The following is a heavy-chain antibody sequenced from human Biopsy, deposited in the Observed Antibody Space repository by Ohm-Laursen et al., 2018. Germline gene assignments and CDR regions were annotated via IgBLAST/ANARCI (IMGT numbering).Heavy chain of an antibody. V-gene: IGHV1-69*06. Sequence: SVKVSCKAPGGTFSNYGVNWVRQAPGQGLECLGGNIPILGTGNYAQKFQDRVTVAADTSTSTATMELRSLRSDDTAVYYCATKLTGYFHHWGQGTLVIVSS. J-gene: IGHJ1*01. CDR3: ATKLTGYFHH. D-gene: IGHD3-9*01. CDR1: GGTFSNYG. CDR2: NIPILGTG.